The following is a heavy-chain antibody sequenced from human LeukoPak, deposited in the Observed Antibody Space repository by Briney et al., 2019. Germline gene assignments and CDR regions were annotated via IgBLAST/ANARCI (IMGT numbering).Heavy chain of an antibody. V-gene: IGHV3-33*01. Sequence: PGGSLRLSCAESGFTFSSYGMHWVRQAPGKGLEWVAVIWYDGSNKYYADSVRGRFTISRDNSKNTLYLQMNSLRAEDTAVYYCARGSYYDFWSGYRDYYYGMDVWGQGTTVTVPS. J-gene: IGHJ6*02. CDR3: ARGSYYDFWSGYRDYYYGMDV. D-gene: IGHD3-3*01. CDR2: IWYDGSNK. CDR1: GFTFSSYG.